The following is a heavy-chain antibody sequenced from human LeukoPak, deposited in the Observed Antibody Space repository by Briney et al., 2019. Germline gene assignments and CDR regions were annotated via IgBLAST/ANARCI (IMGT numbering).Heavy chain of an antibody. J-gene: IGHJ4*02. CDR1: GGSISSSSYY. Sequence: SETLSLTCTVSGGSISSSSYYWGWIRQPPGKGLEWIGSIFYNGDTYYNPSLKSRVTISVDTSKNQFSLNLNSVTAADTAVYYCERADREDAYNHWVDYWGQGTLVTVSS. D-gene: IGHD1-1*01. V-gene: IGHV4-39*01. CDR2: IFYNGDT. CDR3: ERADREDAYNHWVDY.